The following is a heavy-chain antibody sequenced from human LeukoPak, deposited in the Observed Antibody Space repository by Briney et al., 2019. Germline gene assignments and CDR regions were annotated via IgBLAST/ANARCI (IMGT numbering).Heavy chain of an antibody. CDR3: ARYWNLYSSGWYPVGFDY. CDR2: IWYDGSNK. CDR1: GFTFSSYG. D-gene: IGHD6-19*01. J-gene: IGHJ4*02. Sequence: GGSLRLSCAASGFTFSSYGMHWVRQAPGKGLEWVAVIWYDGSNKYYADSVKGRFTISRDNSKNTLYLQMNSLRAEDTAVYYCARYWNLYSSGWYPVGFDYWGQGTLVTVSS. V-gene: IGHV3-33*01.